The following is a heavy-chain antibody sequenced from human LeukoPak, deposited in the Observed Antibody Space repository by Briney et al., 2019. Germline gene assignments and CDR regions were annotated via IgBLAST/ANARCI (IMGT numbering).Heavy chain of an antibody. V-gene: IGHV1-3*01. D-gene: IGHD6-13*01. CDR3: ARPSYSSSLKH. Sequence: ASVKVSCKASGYTFTSFGLSWVRRDPGQRLEWMGWINAGNGNTKYSQKFQGRVTITRDTSASTAYMELSSLRSEDTAVYYCARPSYSSSLKHWGQGTLVTVSS. CDR2: INAGNGNT. CDR1: GYTFTSFG. J-gene: IGHJ4*02.